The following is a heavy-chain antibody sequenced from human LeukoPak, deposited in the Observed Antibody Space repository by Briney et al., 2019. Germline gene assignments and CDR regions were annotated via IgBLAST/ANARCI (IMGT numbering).Heavy chain of an antibody. D-gene: IGHD2-15*01. V-gene: IGHV5-51*01. CDR1: GYSFTSYW. J-gene: IGHJ4*02. Sequence: GESLKISGKGSGYSFTSYWIGWVRQMPGKGLEWMGITSPGDSATRYNPSFQGQVTISVDKSISTAYLQWSSLKASDTAMYYCARLSGGIFDYGGQGTLVTVSS. CDR3: ARLSGGIFDY. CDR2: TSPGDSAT.